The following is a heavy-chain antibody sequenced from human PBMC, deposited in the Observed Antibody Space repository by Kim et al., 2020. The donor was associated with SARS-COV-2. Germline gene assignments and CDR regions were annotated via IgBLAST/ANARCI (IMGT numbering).Heavy chain of an antibody. CDR3: ARIRSPRRGLWFGAPSAFDI. V-gene: IGHV2-70*11. J-gene: IGHJ3*02. Sequence: SGPTLVNPTQTLTLTCTFSGFSLSTSGMCVSWIRQPPGKALEWLARIDWDDDKYYSTSLKTRLTISKDTSKNQVVLTMTNMDPVDTATYYCARIRSPRRGLWFGAPSAFDIWGQGTMVTVSS. D-gene: IGHD3-10*01. CDR2: IDWDDDK. CDR1: GFSLSTSGMC.